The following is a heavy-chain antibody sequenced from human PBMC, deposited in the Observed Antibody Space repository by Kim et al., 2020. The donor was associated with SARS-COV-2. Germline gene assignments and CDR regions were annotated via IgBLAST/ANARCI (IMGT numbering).Heavy chain of an antibody. CDR3: AKKNDSRGLTGYHN. J-gene: IGHJ4*02. Sequence: GGSLRLSCAASGFTFSSYAMSWVRQAPGKGLEWVSAISGSGGSTYYADSVKGRFTISRDNSKNTLYLQMNSLRAEDTAVYYCAKKNDSRGLTGYHNWGQGTLVTVSS. V-gene: IGHV3-23*01. CDR2: ISGSGGST. D-gene: IGHD3-9*01. CDR1: GFTFSSYA.